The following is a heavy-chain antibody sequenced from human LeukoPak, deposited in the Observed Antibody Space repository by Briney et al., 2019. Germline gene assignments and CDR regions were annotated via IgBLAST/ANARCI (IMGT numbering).Heavy chain of an antibody. D-gene: IGHD1-26*01. CDR2: TRNKAKSYIT. J-gene: IGHJ4*02. CDR1: GFTFSDHF. V-gene: IGHV3-72*01. Sequence: GGSLRLSCAASGFTFSDHFLDWVRQAPGKGLEWVGRTRNKAKSYITEYAASVKGRFTISRDDSKNSLYLQMSSLKTDDTAMYYCASIRGTCGYWGKGNLVTVSS. CDR3: ASIRGTCGY.